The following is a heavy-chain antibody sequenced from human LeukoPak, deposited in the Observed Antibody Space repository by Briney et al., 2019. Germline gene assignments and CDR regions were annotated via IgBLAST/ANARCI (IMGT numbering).Heavy chain of an antibody. CDR2: ISGSGGST. CDR3: AKDAGYCSSTSCQYYYYHYMGV. V-gene: IGHV3-23*01. J-gene: IGHJ6*03. CDR1: GFTFSSYA. D-gene: IGHD2-2*01. Sequence: GGSLRLSCAASGFTFSSYAMSWVRQAPGKGLEWVSAISGSGGSTYYADSVKGRFTISRDNSKNTLYLQMNSLRAEDTAVYYCAKDAGYCSSTSCQYYYYHYMGVWGKGTTVTVSS.